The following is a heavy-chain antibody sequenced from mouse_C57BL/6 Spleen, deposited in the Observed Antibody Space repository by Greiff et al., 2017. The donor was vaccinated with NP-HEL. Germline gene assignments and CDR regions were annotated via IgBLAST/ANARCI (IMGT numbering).Heavy chain of an antibody. V-gene: IGHV1-80*01. Sequence: QVQLKQSGAELVKPGASVKISCKASGYAFSSYWMNWVKQRPGKGLEWIGQIYPGDGDTNYNGKFKGKATLTADNSSSTAYMQLSSLTSEDSAVYFCARPYDGYYDWYFDVWGTGTTVTVSS. CDR1: GYAFSSYW. D-gene: IGHD2-3*01. J-gene: IGHJ1*03. CDR2: IYPGDGDT. CDR3: ARPYDGYYDWYFDV.